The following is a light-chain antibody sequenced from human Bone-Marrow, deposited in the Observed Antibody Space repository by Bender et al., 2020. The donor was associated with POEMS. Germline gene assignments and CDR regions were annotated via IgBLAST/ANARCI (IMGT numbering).Light chain of an antibody. CDR3: CSYAGSSTVV. J-gene: IGLJ3*02. CDR1: SSDVGSHNL. Sequence: QSALTQPASVSGSPGQSITVSCTGTSSDVGSHNLVSWYQQHPGKAPKLIVYEGTKRPSGISDRFSGSKSGNTASLTISGLQAEDEADYYCCSYAGSSTVVFGGGTELYVL. CDR2: EGT. V-gene: IGLV2-23*01.